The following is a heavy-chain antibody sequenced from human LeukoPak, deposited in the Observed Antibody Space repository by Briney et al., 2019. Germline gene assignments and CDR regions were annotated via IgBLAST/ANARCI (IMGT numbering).Heavy chain of an antibody. J-gene: IGHJ4*02. V-gene: IGHV4-59*01. CDR1: GGSISSYY. CDR3: ARRRVQYTSSSDPYYFDY. D-gene: IGHD6-6*01. Sequence: PSETLSLTCTVSGGSISSYYWSWIRQPPGKGLEWIGYIYYSGSTNYNPSLKSRVTILVDTSKNQFSLKLSSVTAADTAVYYCARRRVQYTSSSDPYYFDYWGQGTLVTVSS. CDR2: IYYSGST.